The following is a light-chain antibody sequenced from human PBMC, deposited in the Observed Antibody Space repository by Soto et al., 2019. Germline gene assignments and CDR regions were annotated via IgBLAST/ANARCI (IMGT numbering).Light chain of an antibody. Sequence: DIQMTQSPPSLSASVGDRVTITCRASQGIRNFVAWYQQKPGKAPKLLIYAASTLQSGVPSRFSGSGSGTDFTLTITGLQPEDVATYSCQKYSSVPVFGPGTKVEIK. J-gene: IGKJ3*01. CDR2: AAS. CDR3: QKYSSVPV. V-gene: IGKV1-27*01. CDR1: QGIRNF.